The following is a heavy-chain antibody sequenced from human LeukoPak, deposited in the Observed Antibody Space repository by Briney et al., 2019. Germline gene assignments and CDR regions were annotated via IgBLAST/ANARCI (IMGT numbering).Heavy chain of an antibody. CDR2: ISGSGGST. CDR1: GFTFSSYA. CDR3: AKDVNWYSSGWDPIDY. D-gene: IGHD6-19*01. J-gene: IGHJ4*02. V-gene: IGHV3-23*01. Sequence: PGGSLRLSCAASGFTFSSYAMSWVRQAPGKGLEWVSAISGSGGSTYYADSVKGRFTISRDSSKNTLYLQMNSLRAEDTAVYYCAKDVNWYSSGWDPIDYWGQGTLVTVSS.